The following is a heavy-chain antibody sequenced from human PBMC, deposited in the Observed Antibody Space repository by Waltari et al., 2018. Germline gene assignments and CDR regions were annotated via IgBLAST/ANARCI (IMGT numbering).Heavy chain of an antibody. CDR3: ARGLIVVVPAAIWFDP. CDR2: INHSGST. CDR1: GGSFSGYY. J-gene: IGHJ5*02. D-gene: IGHD2-2*01. Sequence: QVQLQQWGAGLLKPSETLSLTCAVYGGSFSGYYWSWIRQPPGKGLEWIGEINHSGSTNYNPSLKSRVTISVDTSKNQCSLKLSSVTAADTAVYYCARGLIVVVPAAIWFDPWGQGTLVTVSS. V-gene: IGHV4-34*01.